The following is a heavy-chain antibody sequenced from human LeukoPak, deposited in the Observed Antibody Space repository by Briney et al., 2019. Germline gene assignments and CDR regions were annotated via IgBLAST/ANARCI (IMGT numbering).Heavy chain of an antibody. CDR2: ISTNGGT. Sequence: SETLSLTCTVSGGPISSYYWSWIRQPAGKGLEWIGRISTNGGTSYNPSLKSRVTISVDKSKNQLSLKLTSVTAADTAVYYRARESGGGVIIPAAILDYWGQGTLVTVSS. D-gene: IGHD2-2*01. J-gene: IGHJ4*02. V-gene: IGHV4-4*07. CDR3: ARESGGGVIIPAAILDY. CDR1: GGPISSYY.